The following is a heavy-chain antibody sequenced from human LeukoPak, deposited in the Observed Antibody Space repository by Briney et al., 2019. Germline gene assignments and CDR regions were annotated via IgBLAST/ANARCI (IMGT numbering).Heavy chain of an antibody. CDR1: GGSFSGYH. V-gene: IGHV4-34*01. J-gene: IGHJ4*02. Sequence: SETLSLTCAVYGGSFSGYHWSWIGQPLGKGLEWIGEINHSGSTNYNPSLKSRVTISVDTSKNQFSLKLSSVTAADTAVYYCARAGAQQQLVDYWGQGTLLTVSS. CDR3: ARAGAQQQLVDY. CDR2: INHSGST. D-gene: IGHD6-13*01.